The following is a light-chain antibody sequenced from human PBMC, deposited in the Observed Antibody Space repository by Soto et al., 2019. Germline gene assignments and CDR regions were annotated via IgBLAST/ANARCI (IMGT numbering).Light chain of an antibody. CDR1: QSISAW. Sequence: DIQMTQSPSTLSASVGDSVSINCRASQSISAWLAWYQQKPGKAPRLLIYKASTLEIGVPSRFSGSGSGTEFTLTISSLQPEDFANFYFRQRYSVPLTLGGGTPVQIK. CDR3: RQRYSVPLT. V-gene: IGKV1-5*03. CDR2: KAS. J-gene: IGKJ4*01.